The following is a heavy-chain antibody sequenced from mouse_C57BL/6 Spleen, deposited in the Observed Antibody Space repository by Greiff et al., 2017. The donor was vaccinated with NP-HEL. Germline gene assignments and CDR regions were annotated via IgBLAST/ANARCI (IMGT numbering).Heavy chain of an antibody. D-gene: IGHD1-1*01. V-gene: IGHV1-26*01. J-gene: IGHJ1*01. CDR3: ARSLYYGSSYWYFDV. CDR1: GYTFTDYY. Sequence: EVQLQQSGPELVKPGASVKISCKASGYTFTDYYMNWVKQSHGKSLEWIGDINPNNGGTSYNQKFKGKATLTVDKSSSTAYMELRRLTSEDSAVYYCARSLYYGSSYWYFDVWGAGTTVTVSS. CDR2: INPNNGGT.